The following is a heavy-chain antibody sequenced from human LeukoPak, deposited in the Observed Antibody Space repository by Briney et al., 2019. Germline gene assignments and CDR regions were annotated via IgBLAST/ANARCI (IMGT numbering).Heavy chain of an antibody. CDR3: AKGGATPNWYFDL. D-gene: IGHD1-26*01. V-gene: IGHV3-23*01. Sequence: GGSLRLSCAATGFTFRSYAMSWLRQAPGKGLEWVSSISGSGGSTYYADSVKGRFTISRDNSKNTLYLQMNSLRVEDTAVYYCAKGGATPNWYFDLWGRGTLVTVSS. J-gene: IGHJ2*01. CDR1: GFTFRSYA. CDR2: ISGSGGST.